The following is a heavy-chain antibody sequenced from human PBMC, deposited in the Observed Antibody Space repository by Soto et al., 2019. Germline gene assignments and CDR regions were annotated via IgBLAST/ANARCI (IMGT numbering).Heavy chain of an antibody. CDR3: ARAHRAGELEY. CDR2: IYHSGST. J-gene: IGHJ4*02. D-gene: IGHD6-19*01. V-gene: IGHV4-30-2*01. Sequence: SETLSLTCAVSGGSISSGGYSWSWIRQPPGKGLEWIGYIYHSGSTYYNPSLKSRVTISVDRSKNQFSLKLSSVTAADTAVYYCARAHRAGELEYWGQGTLVTVSS. CDR1: GGSISSGGYS.